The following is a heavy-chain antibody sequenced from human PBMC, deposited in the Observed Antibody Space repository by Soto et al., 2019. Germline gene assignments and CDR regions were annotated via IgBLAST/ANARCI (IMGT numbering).Heavy chain of an antibody. CDR1: GYTFTSYY. CDR3: ARGDFEVAAGTLLFDY. D-gene: IGHD6-13*01. CDR2: INPSGGST. J-gene: IGHJ4*02. V-gene: IGHV1-46*01. Sequence: QVQLVQSGAEVKKPGASVKVSCKASGYTFTSYYMHWVRQAPGQGLEWMGIINPSGGSTSYAQKFQGRVTMTRDTSTSTVYMELSSLRSEDTAVYYCARGDFEVAAGTLLFDYWGQGTLVTVSS.